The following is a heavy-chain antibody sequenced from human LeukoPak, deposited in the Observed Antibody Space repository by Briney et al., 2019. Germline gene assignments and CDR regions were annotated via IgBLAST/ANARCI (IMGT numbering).Heavy chain of an antibody. D-gene: IGHD3-10*01. Sequence: SETLSLTCTVSGYSISSGYYWGWIRQPPGQGLEWIGSIYHSGSTYYNPSLKSRVTISVDTSKNQFSLKLSSVTAADTAVYYCARSDGYGLVDIWGQGTMVTVSS. J-gene: IGHJ3*02. CDR1: GYSISSGYY. V-gene: IGHV4-38-2*02. CDR3: ARSDGYGLVDI. CDR2: IYHSGST.